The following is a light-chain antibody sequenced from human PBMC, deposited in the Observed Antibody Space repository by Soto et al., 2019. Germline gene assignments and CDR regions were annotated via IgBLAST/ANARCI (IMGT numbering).Light chain of an antibody. Sequence: DIQMTQSPSALSASVGDRVTITCRASQTTGDWLAWYQQKPGKAPHLLIYDVSSLESGVPSRFSGRGSGTEFTLTIDGLQPDDFATYYCQQHKSSPWTFGQGTKVEIK. CDR1: QTTGDW. V-gene: IGKV1-5*01. CDR2: DVS. CDR3: QQHKSSPWT. J-gene: IGKJ1*01.